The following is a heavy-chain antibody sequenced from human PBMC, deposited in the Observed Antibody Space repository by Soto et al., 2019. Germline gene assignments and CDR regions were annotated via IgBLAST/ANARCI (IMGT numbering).Heavy chain of an antibody. CDR2: IYPGDSDT. CDR1: GYSFTSYW. CDR3: ARRGGLQTYYYGMDV. J-gene: IGHJ6*02. Sequence: PGESLKISCKGSGYSFTSYWIGWVRQMPGKGLEWMGIIYPGDSDTRYSPSFQGQVTISADKSISTAYLQWSSLKASDTAMYYCARRGGLQTYYYGMDVWGQGTTVTVSS. D-gene: IGHD5-12*01. V-gene: IGHV5-51*01.